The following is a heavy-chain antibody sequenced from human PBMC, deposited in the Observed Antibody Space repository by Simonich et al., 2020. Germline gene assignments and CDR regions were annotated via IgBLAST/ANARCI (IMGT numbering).Heavy chain of an antibody. V-gene: IGHV4-38-2*01. D-gene: IGHD6-13*01. Sequence: QVQLQESGPGLVKPSETLSLTCAVSGYSISSGYYWGWIRQPPGKGLEWIGSIYHSGITYYNPSLKSRVPISVDTSKNQFSLKLSSVTAADTAVYYCARVGYSNYYYYGMDVWGQGTTVTVSS. CDR3: ARVGYSNYYYYGMDV. CDR2: IYHSGIT. CDR1: GYSISSGYY. J-gene: IGHJ6*02.